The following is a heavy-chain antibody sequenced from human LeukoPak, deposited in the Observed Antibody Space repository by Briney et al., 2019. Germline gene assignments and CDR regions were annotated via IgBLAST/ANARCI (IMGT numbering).Heavy chain of an antibody. V-gene: IGHV6-1*01. CDR3: GLARSEEHYGMDV. Sequence: SQTLSLTCAISGDSVSSISVAWNWIRQSPSRGLEWLGRTYYRSKWYYEYAVSVKGRININPQPSKNQFSLQLNSVTPKDTAGYYCGLARSEEHYGMDVWGQGTTVTVSS. CDR1: GDSVSSISVA. J-gene: IGHJ6*02. CDR2: TYYRSKWYY.